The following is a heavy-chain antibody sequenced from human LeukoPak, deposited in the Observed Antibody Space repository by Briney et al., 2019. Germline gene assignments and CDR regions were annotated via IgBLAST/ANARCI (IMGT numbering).Heavy chain of an antibody. CDR2: INPSGGRT. J-gene: IGHJ4*02. CDR3: ARDFVGYTYGDLPGY. V-gene: IGHV1-46*01. Sequence: ASVKVSCKASGYTFTSYYMHWVRQAPGQGLEWMGIINPSGGRTSYAQKFQGRVTMTRDMSTSTVYMELSSLRSEDTAVYYCARDFVGYTYGDLPGYWGQGTLVTVSS. CDR1: GYTFTSYY. D-gene: IGHD4-17*01.